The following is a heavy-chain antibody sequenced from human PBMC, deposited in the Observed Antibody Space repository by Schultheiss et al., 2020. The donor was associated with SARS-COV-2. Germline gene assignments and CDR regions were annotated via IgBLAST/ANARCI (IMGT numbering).Heavy chain of an antibody. CDR3: AKAVSLLAFAKWSYWFDP. J-gene: IGHJ5*02. Sequence: GESLKISCAASGFTFNNYGMHWVRQAPGKGLEWVAAISYEGSIKYYADSVKGRFTISRDSFKNTLYLQTNSLRPDDTAVYYCAKAVSLLAFAKWSYWFDPWGQGTLVTVSS. CDR1: GFTFNNYG. CDR2: ISYEGSIK. D-gene: IGHD3-3*02. V-gene: IGHV3-30*18.